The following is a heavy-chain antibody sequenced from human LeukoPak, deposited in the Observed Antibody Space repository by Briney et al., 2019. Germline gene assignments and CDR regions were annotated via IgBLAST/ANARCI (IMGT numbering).Heavy chain of an antibody. CDR2: IRHDGSIK. J-gene: IGHJ4*02. CDR3: AKDSLADIDY. CDR1: GFIFSTYG. D-gene: IGHD3-16*01. V-gene: IGHV3-30*02. Sequence: GGSLRLSCAASGFIFSTYGMYWVREAPGKGLEWVAFIRHDGSIKNYAEAVKGRSTISRDNSKNTLYLQMNSLRAEDTAVYYCAKDSLADIDYWGQGTLVTVSS.